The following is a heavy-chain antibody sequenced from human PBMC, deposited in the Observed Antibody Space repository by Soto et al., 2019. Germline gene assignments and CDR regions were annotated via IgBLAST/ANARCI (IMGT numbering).Heavy chain of an antibody. D-gene: IGHD2-15*01. V-gene: IGHV3-30*18. J-gene: IGHJ4*02. CDR3: AKETYSGPLDY. CDR1: GFTFSSYG. CDR2: ISYDGSYK. Sequence: QVQLVESGGGVVQPGRSLRLSCAASGFTFSSYGIHWVRQAPGMGLEWVAVISYDGSYKYYADSVKGRFTISRDISKNTLYLQMNSLRAEDTAVYYCAKETYSGPLDYWGQGTLVTVSS.